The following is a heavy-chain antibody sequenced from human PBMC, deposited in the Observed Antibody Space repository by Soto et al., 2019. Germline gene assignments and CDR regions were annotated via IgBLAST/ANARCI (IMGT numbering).Heavy chain of an antibody. CDR2: IIPIFGTA. V-gene: IGHV1-69*01. CDR1: GGTFSSYA. CDR3: ARDEGITMIVAPGWFDP. D-gene: IGHD3-22*01. J-gene: IGHJ5*02. Sequence: GASVKVSCKASGGTFSSYAISWVRQAPGQGLEWMGGIIPIFGTANYAQKFQGRVTITADESTSTAYMELSSLRSEDTAVYYCARDEGITMIVAPGWFDPWGQGTLVTVSS.